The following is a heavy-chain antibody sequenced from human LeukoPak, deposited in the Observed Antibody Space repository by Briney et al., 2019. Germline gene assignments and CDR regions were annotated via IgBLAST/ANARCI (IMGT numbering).Heavy chain of an antibody. V-gene: IGHV3-48*01. CDR2: ISGSGFTI. CDR1: GFTLSNYS. Sequence: GGSLRLSCAVSGFTLSNYSMNWVRQAPGKGLEWISYISGSGFTIHYADSVKGRFTISIDNAKNPLDLQMNSLRAEDTAVYYCARGVPKTSYYYSYMDVWGKGTTVTVSS. D-gene: IGHD4-11*01. CDR3: ARGVPKTSYYYSYMDV. J-gene: IGHJ6*03.